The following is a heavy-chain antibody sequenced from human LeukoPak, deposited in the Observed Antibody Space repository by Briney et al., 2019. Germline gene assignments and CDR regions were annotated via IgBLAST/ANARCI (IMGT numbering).Heavy chain of an antibody. CDR2: IYYSGST. CDR3: ARDPGYCSSTSCWDYYYGTDG. D-gene: IGHD2-2*01. J-gene: IGHJ6*02. V-gene: IGHV4-59*01. Sequence: SETLSLPCTVSGGSISRYYWRWIRQPPGKGLEGIGYIYYSGSTNYNPSLKSRVTISVDTSKNQFSLKLSSVTAADTAVYYCARDPGYCSSTSCWDYYYGTDGWGQGTTVTVSS. CDR1: GGSISRYY.